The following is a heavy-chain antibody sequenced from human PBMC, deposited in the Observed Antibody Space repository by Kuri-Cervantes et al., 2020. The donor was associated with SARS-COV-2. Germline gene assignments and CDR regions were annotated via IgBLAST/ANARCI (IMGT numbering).Heavy chain of an antibody. V-gene: IGHV4-59*08. Sequence: GSLRLSCTVSGGSISSYYWSWIRQPPGKGLEWIGYIYYSGSTNYNPSLKSRVTISVDTSKNQFSLKLSSVTAADTAVYYCARGCGVAAAGAPPCDYWSQGTLVTVSS. CDR2: IYYSGST. CDR3: ARGCGVAAAGAPPCDY. J-gene: IGHJ4*02. D-gene: IGHD6-13*01. CDR1: GGSISSYY.